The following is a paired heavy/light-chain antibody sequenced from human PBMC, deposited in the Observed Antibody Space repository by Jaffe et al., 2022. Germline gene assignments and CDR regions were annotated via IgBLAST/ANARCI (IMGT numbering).Light chain of an antibody. J-gene: IGKJ4*01. CDR1: QGISSA. V-gene: IGKV1-13*02. CDR3: QQFNSYLLT. Sequence: AIQLTQSPSSLSASVGDRVTITCRASQGISSALAWYQQKPGKAPKLLIYDASSLESGVPSRFSGSGSGTDFTLTISSLQPEDFATYYCQQFNSYLLTFGGGTKVEIK. CDR2: DAS.
Heavy chain of an antibody. V-gene: IGHV3-23*01. CDR1: GFTFSSYA. Sequence: EVQLLESGGGLVQPGGSLRLSCAASGFTFSSYAMSWVRQAPGKGLEWVSAISGSGGSTYYADSVKGRFTISRDNSKNTLYLQMNSLRAEDTAVYYCAKAALPGELFSTSNLYYYYYMDVWGKGTTVTVSS. CDR3: AKAALPGELFSTSNLYYYYYMDV. D-gene: IGHD3-10*01. CDR2: ISGSGGST. J-gene: IGHJ6*03.